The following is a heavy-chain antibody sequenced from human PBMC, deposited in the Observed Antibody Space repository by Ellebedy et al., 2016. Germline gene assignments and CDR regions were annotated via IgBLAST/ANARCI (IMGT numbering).Heavy chain of an antibody. Sequence: GGSLRLSXAASGFTFSSYAMSWVRQAPGKGLEWVSAISGSGGSTYYADSVKGRFTISRDNAKHSLYLQMNSLRDEDTAVYYCAKGRGVEFWGRGTPVTVSS. J-gene: IGHJ2*01. D-gene: IGHD3-16*01. CDR1: GFTFSSYA. CDR3: AKGRGVEF. V-gene: IGHV3-23*01. CDR2: ISGSGGST.